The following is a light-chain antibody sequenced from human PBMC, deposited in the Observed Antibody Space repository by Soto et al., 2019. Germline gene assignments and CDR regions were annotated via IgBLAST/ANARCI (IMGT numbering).Light chain of an antibody. CDR1: SGDVGRYTY. J-gene: IGLJ2*01. CDR2: DVN. CDR3: FSYAGSYTLV. Sequence: QSALTQPRSMSGSPGQSVAISCTGTSGDVGRYTYVSWYRQLPNKAPKLLIRDVNKRPSGVPDRFSGSKSGNTASLTISGLQAEDEADYYCFSYAGSYTLVCGGGTKVTVL. V-gene: IGLV2-11*01.